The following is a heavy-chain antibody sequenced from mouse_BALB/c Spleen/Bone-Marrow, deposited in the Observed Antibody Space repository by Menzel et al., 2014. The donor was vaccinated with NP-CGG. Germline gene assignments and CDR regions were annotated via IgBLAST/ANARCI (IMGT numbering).Heavy chain of an antibody. V-gene: IGHV14-3*02. CDR3: ARYYYGSSLFDY. CDR1: GFNIKDTY. CDR2: IDPANGNT. J-gene: IGHJ2*01. D-gene: IGHD1-1*01. Sequence: EVKLQESGAELVKPGASVKLSCTASGFNIKDTYMHWVKQRPEQGLEWIGRIDPANGNTKYDPKFQGKATITADTSSNTAYLQLSSLTSEDTAFYYCARYYYGSSLFDYWGQGTTLTVSS.